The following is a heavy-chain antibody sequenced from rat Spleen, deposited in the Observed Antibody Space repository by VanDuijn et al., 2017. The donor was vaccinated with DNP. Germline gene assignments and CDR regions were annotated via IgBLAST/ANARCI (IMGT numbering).Heavy chain of an antibody. V-gene: IGHV5-22*01. Sequence: EVQLVESGGGLVQPGRSLKLSCAASGFTFSDYNMAWVRQPPKKGLEWVATISYEGSGTYYGDSVKGRFTISRDNAKSTLYLQMNSLRSEDTATYYCARLEVYFDYWGQGVKVTVSS. J-gene: IGHJ2*01. CDR1: GFTFSDYN. CDR3: ARLEVYFDY. CDR2: ISYEGSGT.